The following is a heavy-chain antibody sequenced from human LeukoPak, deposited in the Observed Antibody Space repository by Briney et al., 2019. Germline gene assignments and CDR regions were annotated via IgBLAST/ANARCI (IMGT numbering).Heavy chain of an antibody. V-gene: IGHV1-2*02. Sequence: ASVKVSCKASGYTFTGYYMHWVRQAPEQGLEWMGWINPNSGGTNYAQKFQGRVTMTRDTSISTAYMELSSLRSEDTAVYYCARDHYYDSSGYSDAFDIWGQGTMVTVSS. D-gene: IGHD3-22*01. CDR2: INPNSGGT. CDR1: GYTFTGYY. CDR3: ARDHYYDSSGYSDAFDI. J-gene: IGHJ3*02.